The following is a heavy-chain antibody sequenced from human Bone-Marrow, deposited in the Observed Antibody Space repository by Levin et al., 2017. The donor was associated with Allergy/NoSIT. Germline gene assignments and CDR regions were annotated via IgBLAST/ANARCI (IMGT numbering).Heavy chain of an antibody. CDR2: LSGTGIVT. CDR3: ARCEGYLDLTLLDS. J-gene: IGHJ4*02. Sequence: GESLKISCAASGFTFSSHAMTWVRQAPGKGLEWVSGLSGTGIVTYYADSVKGRFTISRDSSTNTLHLQMTRLRLEDTAVYYCARCEGYLDLTLLDSWGQGTPVTVSS. D-gene: IGHD3-9*01. CDR1: GFTFSSHA. V-gene: IGHV3-23*01.